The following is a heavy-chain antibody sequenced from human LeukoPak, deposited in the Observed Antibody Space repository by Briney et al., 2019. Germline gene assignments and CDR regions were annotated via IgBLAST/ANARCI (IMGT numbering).Heavy chain of an antibody. Sequence: SVKVSCKASGGTFSSYAISWVRQAPGQGLEWMGGIIPIFGTANYAQKFQGRVTITADESTSTAYMELSSPRSADTAVYYCALVTTFDPAGAFDIWGQGTMVTVSS. CDR1: GGTFSSYA. D-gene: IGHD3-16*01. J-gene: IGHJ3*02. CDR2: IIPIFGTA. CDR3: ALVTTFDPAGAFDI. V-gene: IGHV1-69*13.